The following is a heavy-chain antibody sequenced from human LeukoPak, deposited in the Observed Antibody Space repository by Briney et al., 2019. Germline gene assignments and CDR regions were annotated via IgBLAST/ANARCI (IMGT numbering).Heavy chain of an antibody. J-gene: IGHJ3*02. Sequence: ASVKVSCKASGYTFTSYYMHWVRQAPGQGLEWMGIINPSGGSTSYAQKFQGRVTITRDTSTSTAYMELSSLRSEDTAVYYCAADLTTPRAFDIWGQGTMVTVSS. CDR1: GYTFTSYY. D-gene: IGHD1-14*01. CDR2: INPSGGST. CDR3: AADLTTPRAFDI. V-gene: IGHV1-46*01.